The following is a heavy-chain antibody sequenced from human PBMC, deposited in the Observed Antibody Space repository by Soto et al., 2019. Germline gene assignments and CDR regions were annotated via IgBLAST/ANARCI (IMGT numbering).Heavy chain of an antibody. Sequence: SETLSLTCAVSGGSISSSNWWSWVRQPPGKGLEWIGEIYHSGSTNYNPSLESRVTISVDKSKNQFSLKLSSVTAADTAVYYCARAEVYNWNDLFWFDPWGQGTLVTVSS. CDR1: GGSISSSNW. D-gene: IGHD1-1*01. CDR2: IYHSGST. J-gene: IGHJ5*02. V-gene: IGHV4-4*02. CDR3: ARAEVYNWNDLFWFDP.